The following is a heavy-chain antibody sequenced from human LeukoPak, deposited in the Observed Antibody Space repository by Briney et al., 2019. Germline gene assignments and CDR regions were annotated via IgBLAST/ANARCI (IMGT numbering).Heavy chain of an antibody. Sequence: GGSLRLSCAASGFTFSSYWMHWVRQAPGKGLVWVSRINSDGTSTSYADSVKGRFTISRDNAKNTLYLQMNSLRADDTAVYYCASDQDPSRWELLSYWGQGTLVTVSS. D-gene: IGHD1-26*01. V-gene: IGHV3-74*01. CDR2: INSDGTST. CDR3: ASDQDPSRWELLSY. J-gene: IGHJ4*02. CDR1: GFTFSSYW.